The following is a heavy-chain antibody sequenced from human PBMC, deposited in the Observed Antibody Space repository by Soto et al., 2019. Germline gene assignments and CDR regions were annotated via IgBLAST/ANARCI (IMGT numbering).Heavy chain of an antibody. V-gene: IGHV3-23*01. CDR2: ITGSGSDT. CDR1: GFTFNNYA. CDR3: ARKGKRAPYCMDV. J-gene: IGHJ6*03. Sequence: PGGSLRLSCAASGFTFNNYAMGWVRQAPGKGLEWVSAITGSGSDTYYLDSVKGRFTISRDNSKNTLFLQMNSLRAEDTAVYYCARKGKRAPYCMDVWGKGTTVSVSS.